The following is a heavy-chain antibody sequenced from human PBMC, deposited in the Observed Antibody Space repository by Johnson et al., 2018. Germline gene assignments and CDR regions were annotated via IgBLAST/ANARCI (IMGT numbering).Heavy chain of an antibody. V-gene: IGHV3-30*18. J-gene: IGHJ6*02. CDR2: ISYDGSNK. CDR1: GFTFSSYG. Sequence: QVQLVQSGGGVVQXGRSLRLXCAASGFTFSSYGMHWVRQAPGKGLEWVAVISYDGSNKYYADSVKGRFTISRDNSKNSLYLQMNSLRTEDTALYYCAKDKEGGMDVWGQGTTVTVSS. CDR3: AKDKEGGMDV.